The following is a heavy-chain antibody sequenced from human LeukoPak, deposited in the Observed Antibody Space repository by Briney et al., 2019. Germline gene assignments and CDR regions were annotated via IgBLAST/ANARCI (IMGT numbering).Heavy chain of an antibody. CDR2: INPSGGNT. D-gene: IGHD6-19*01. CDR1: GYTFTSYY. Sequence: GASVKVSCKASGYTFTSYYMHWVRQAPGQGLEWMGIINPSGGNTSYAQKFQGRVTMTRDTSTSTVYMELSSLRSEDTAVYYCAREDRRSIAVAGPGDAFDIWGQGTMVTVSS. CDR3: AREDRRSIAVAGPGDAFDI. V-gene: IGHV1-46*01. J-gene: IGHJ3*02.